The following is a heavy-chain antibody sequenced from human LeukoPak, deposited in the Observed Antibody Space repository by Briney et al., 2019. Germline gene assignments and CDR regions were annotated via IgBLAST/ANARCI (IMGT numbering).Heavy chain of an antibody. Sequence: SETLSLTCTVSGGSISSYYWSWIRQPPGKGLEWIGYISYSGSTNYNPSLKSRVTISVDTSKNQFSLKLSSVTAADTAVYYCARAARYFDWPGGYSYYYMDVWGKGTTVTISS. J-gene: IGHJ6*03. D-gene: IGHD3-9*01. CDR2: ISYSGST. V-gene: IGHV4-59*01. CDR1: GGSISSYY. CDR3: ARAARYFDWPGGYSYYYMDV.